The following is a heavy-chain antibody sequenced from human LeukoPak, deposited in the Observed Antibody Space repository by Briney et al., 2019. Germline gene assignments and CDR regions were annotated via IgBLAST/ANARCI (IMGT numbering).Heavy chain of an antibody. CDR3: ARDLYSGSYSNWFDP. CDR2: IYYSGST. V-gene: IGHV4-31*03. D-gene: IGHD1-26*01. CDR1: GGSISSGGYY. J-gene: IGHJ5*02. Sequence: SETLSLTCTVSGGSISSGGYYWSWIRQHPGKGLEWIGYIYYSGSTYYNPSLKSRVTISVDTSKNQFSLKLSSVTAADTAVYYCARDLYSGSYSNWFDPWGQGTLVTVSS.